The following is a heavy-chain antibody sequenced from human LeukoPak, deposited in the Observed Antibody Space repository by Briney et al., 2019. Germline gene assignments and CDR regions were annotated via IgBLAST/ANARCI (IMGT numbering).Heavy chain of an antibody. CDR1: GFTFSSCE. CDR2: ISGSGGST. Sequence: PGGSLRLSCVASGFTFSSCEMYWVRQAPGKGLEWVSAISGSGGSTYYADSVKGRFTISRDNSKNTLYLQMNSLRAEDTAVYYCAKGHGSSSWYHLPEYFQHWGQGTLVTVSS. V-gene: IGHV3-23*01. J-gene: IGHJ1*01. D-gene: IGHD6-13*01. CDR3: AKGHGSSSWYHLPEYFQH.